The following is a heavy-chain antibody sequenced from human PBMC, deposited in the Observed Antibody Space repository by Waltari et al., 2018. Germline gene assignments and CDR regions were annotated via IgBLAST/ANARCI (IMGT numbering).Heavy chain of an antibody. CDR3: ARGAFGVVNPYYYYYMDV. CDR2: IYTSGST. Sequence: QVQLQESGPGLVKPSETLSLTCTVSGGSISSYYWSWIRQPAGKGLEWIGRIYTSGSTNYNPSLKSRVTMSVDTSKNQFSLKLSSVTAADTAVYYCARGAFGVVNPYYYYYMDVWSKGTTVTISS. J-gene: IGHJ6*03. D-gene: IGHD3-3*01. CDR1: GGSISSYY. V-gene: IGHV4-4*07.